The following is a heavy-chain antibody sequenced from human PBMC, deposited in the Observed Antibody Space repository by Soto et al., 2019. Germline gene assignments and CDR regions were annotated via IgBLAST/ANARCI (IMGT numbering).Heavy chain of an antibody. CDR2: ISANNGNT. J-gene: IGHJ4*02. D-gene: IGHD1-26*01. Sequence: QVQLVQSGAEVKKPGASVKVSCKASGYTFTSYGISWVRQAPGQGLEWMGWISANNGNTNYAQKLRGRVTLTADTATSTAYMELRSPRSDGTAVYYCARDRGSFALDSWGQGALVTVSS. CDR1: GYTFTSYG. CDR3: ARDRGSFALDS. V-gene: IGHV1-18*01.